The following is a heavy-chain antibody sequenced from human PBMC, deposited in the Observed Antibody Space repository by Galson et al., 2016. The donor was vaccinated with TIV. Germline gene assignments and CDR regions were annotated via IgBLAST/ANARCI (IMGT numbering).Heavy chain of an antibody. Sequence: SLRLSCAASGFTFRNYAVHWVRQAPGKGLEWVGCISFNGGEKHYPDSAKGRFTISRDNSKNTLDLQINSLRAEDTAVYYRERGGTRFGGNAVYWGQGTVVIVSS. CDR3: ERGGTRFGGNAVY. CDR1: GFTFRNYA. J-gene: IGHJ4*02. V-gene: IGHV3-30*14. D-gene: IGHD1-26*01. CDR2: ISFNGGEK.